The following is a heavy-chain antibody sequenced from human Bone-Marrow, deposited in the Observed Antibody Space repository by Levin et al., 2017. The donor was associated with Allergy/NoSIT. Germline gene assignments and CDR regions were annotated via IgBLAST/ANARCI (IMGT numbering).Heavy chain of an antibody. Sequence: SGGSLRLSCAASEFSFSSYAMHWVRQAPGKGLEWVAVISFDGRNKYYADSVKGRFTISRDNSKNTLYLQMNSLRAEDTAVYFCARDQGHYASGSYCWFDPWGQGTLVTVSS. D-gene: IGHD3-10*01. CDR3: ARDQGHYASGSYCWFDP. CDR2: ISFDGRNK. V-gene: IGHV3-30*04. CDR1: EFSFSSYA. J-gene: IGHJ5*02.